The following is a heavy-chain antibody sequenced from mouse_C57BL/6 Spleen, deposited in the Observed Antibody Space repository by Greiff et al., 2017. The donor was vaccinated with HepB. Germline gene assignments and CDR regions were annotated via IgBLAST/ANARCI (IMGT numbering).Heavy chain of an antibody. Sequence: QVQLQQPGAELVRPGTSVKLSCKASGYTFTSYWMHWVKQRPGQGLEWIGVIDPSDSYTNYNQKFKGKATLTVDTSSSTAYMQLSSLTSEDSAVYYCARRYYGNYVAMDYWGQGTSVTVSS. J-gene: IGHJ4*01. D-gene: IGHD2-1*01. CDR3: ARRYYGNYVAMDY. V-gene: IGHV1-59*01. CDR2: IDPSDSYT. CDR1: GYTFTSYW.